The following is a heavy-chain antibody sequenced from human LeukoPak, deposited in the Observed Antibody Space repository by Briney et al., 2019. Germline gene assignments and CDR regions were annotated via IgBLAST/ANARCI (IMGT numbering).Heavy chain of an antibody. V-gene: IGHV4-59*01. J-gene: IGHJ1*01. CDR1: GGSISSYY. CDR2: IYYSGST. CDR3: ARGGTVEPPEETSQH. Sequence: SETLSLTCTVSGGSISSYYWSWIRQPPGKGLEWIGYIYYSGSTNYNPSLKSRVTISVDTSKNQFSLKLSSVTAADTAVYYCARGGTVEPPEETSQHWGQGPLVTVSS. D-gene: IGHD4-23*01.